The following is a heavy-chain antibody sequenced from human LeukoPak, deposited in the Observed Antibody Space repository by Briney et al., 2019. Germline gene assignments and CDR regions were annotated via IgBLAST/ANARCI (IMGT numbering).Heavy chain of an antibody. CDR3: VKTGRVLY. Sequence: GGSLRLSCSASGFTFSTYAMNWVRQAPGKGLEFVSGISSYGNYTLYVDSMKGRLTISRDNSKNTLYLQMSSLRVEDTAVYYCVKTGRVLYWGQGTLVTVSS. J-gene: IGHJ4*02. CDR2: ISSYGNYT. D-gene: IGHD2/OR15-2a*01. V-gene: IGHV3-64D*06. CDR1: GFTFSTYA.